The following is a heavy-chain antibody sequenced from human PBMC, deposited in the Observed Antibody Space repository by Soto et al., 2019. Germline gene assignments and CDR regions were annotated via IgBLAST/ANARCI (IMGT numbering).Heavy chain of an antibody. CDR3: ASATSIAVAGKET. Sequence: QVQLVQSGGEVKKPGASVKVSCKASGGTVTKYGISWVRQAPGQGLEWLGWISFYNGHTNYALKFQDRITFTTDTSTSTASMELRSLTSDDTAVYYCASATSIAVAGKETWGQGTLVTVSS. J-gene: IGHJ4*02. D-gene: IGHD6-19*01. CDR2: ISFYNGHT. CDR1: GGTVTKYG. V-gene: IGHV1-18*01.